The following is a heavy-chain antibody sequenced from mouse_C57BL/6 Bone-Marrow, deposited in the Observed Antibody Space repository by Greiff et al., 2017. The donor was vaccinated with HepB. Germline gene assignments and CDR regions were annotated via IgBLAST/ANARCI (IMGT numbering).Heavy chain of an antibody. Sequence: QVQLKESGAELVKPGASVKLSCKASGYTFTSYWMHWVKQRPGQGLEWIGMIHPNSGSTNYNEKFKSKATLTVDKSSSTAYMQLSSLTSEDSAVYYCARGYYYAMDYWGQGTSVTVSS. CDR3: ARGYYYAMDY. CDR2: IHPNSGST. J-gene: IGHJ4*01. V-gene: IGHV1-64*01. CDR1: GYTFTSYW.